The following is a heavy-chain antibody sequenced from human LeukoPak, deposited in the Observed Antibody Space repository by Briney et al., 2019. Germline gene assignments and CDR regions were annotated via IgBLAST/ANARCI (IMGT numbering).Heavy chain of an antibody. V-gene: IGHV1-2*02. D-gene: IGHD2-15*01. CDR2: INPNSGGT. CDR3: ARDLGYCSGGSCYRTWFDP. CDR1: GYTFTGYY. Sequence: ASVKVSCKASGYTFTGYYMHWVRQAPGQGLEWMGGINPNSGGTNYAQKFQGRVTMTRDTSISTAYMELSRLRSDDTAVYYCARDLGYCSGGSCYRTWFDPWGQGTLVTVSS. J-gene: IGHJ5*02.